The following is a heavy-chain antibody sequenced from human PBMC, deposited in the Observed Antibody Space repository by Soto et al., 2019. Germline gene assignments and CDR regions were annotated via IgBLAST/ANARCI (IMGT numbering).Heavy chain of an antibody. V-gene: IGHV3-30*18. CDR2: ISYDGSNK. J-gene: IGHJ5*02. D-gene: IGHD2-15*01. Sequence: QVQLVESGGGVVQPGRSLRLSCAASGFTFSSYGMHWVRQAPGKGLEWVAVISYDGSNKYYADSVKGRFTISRDNSKNTLYLQMNSLRAEDTAVYYCAKDPYCSGGSCYMSWFDPWGQGTLVTVSS. CDR3: AKDPYCSGGSCYMSWFDP. CDR1: GFTFSSYG.